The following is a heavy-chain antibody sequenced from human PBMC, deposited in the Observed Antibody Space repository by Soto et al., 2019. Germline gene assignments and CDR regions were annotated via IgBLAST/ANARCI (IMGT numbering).Heavy chain of an antibody. CDR3: ARGIAPYYFDY. D-gene: IGHD6-13*01. CDR2: INAGNGIT. V-gene: IGHV1-3*05. J-gene: IGHJ4*02. Sequence: QVQLVQSGAEEKKPGASVKVSCKASGYTFTSYAMHWVRQAPGQRLEWMGWINAGNGITKYSQKFQGRVTITRDTSANTAYMELSSLRSEDTAVYYCARGIAPYYFDYWGQGTLVTVSS. CDR1: GYTFTSYA.